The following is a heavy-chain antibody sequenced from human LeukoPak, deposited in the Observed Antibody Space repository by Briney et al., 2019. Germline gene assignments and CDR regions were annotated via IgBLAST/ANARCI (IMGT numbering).Heavy chain of an antibody. J-gene: IGHJ4*02. D-gene: IGHD4-11*01. Sequence: NSGGSLRLSCAASGFTFSSYSMNWVRQAPGKGLEWVSSISSSSSYIYYADSVKGRFTISRDNAKNSLYLQMNSLRAEDTAVYYCARRERVVDYSNYAGDYWGQGTLVTVSS. CDR1: GFTFSSYS. CDR3: ARRERVVDYSNYAGDY. V-gene: IGHV3-21*01. CDR2: ISSSSSYI.